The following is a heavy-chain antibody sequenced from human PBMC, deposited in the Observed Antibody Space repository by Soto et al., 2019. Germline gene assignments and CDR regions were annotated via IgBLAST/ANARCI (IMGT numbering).Heavy chain of an antibody. CDR1: GFSFRAYG. CDR2: INEDGNKQ. D-gene: IGHD6-25*01. CDR3: ATRAGAPAD. V-gene: IGHV3-7*01. J-gene: IGHJ4*02. Sequence: VQLVESGGGVVQPGRSLRLSCAVSGFSFRAYGMHWVRQAPGKGLEWVANINEDGNKQNYVDSVRGRFTISRDNAKTSVHLQMNSLRVEDTAVYYCATRAGAPADWGQGTLVTVSS.